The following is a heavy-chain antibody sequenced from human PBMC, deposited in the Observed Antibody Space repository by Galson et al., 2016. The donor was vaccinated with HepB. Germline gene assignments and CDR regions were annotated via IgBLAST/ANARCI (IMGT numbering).Heavy chain of an antibody. D-gene: IGHD1-14*01. Sequence: SLRLSCAVSGLTFRSYRMTWVRQAPGKGLEWVSSIPNDTSSSTHYADSVRGRFATSRDNAKNSLFLQMNNLRDEDTAVYYCATCLAPESEGGYFDYWSQGTLVTVAS. CDR2: IPNDTSSST. J-gene: IGHJ4*02. CDR1: GLTFRSYR. V-gene: IGHV3-48*02. CDR3: ATCLAPESEGGYFDY.